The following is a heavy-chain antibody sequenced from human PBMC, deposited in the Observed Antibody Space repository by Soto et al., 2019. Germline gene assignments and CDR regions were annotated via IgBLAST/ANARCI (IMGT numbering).Heavy chain of an antibody. CDR2: INARNGNT. CDR1: GYTFTRYA. D-gene: IGHD1-1*01. J-gene: IGHJ4*02. CDR3: ARDETFAWNDDLDF. Sequence: QVLLVQPGAEVTKPGASVKVSCKASGYTFTRYAMHWVRQAPGQGLEWMGWINARNGNTKYSQKFQDRVTITRDTSASTAYMELSSLRSEDTAIYYCARDETFAWNDDLDFWGQGTRVTVSS. V-gene: IGHV1-3*01.